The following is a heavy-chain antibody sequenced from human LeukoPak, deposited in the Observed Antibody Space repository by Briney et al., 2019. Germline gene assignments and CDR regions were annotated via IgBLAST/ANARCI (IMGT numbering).Heavy chain of an antibody. D-gene: IGHD2-2*02. CDR2: IWYDGSNK. Sequence: GRSLRLSCAASGFTFSSYGMHWVRQAPGKGLEWVAVIWYDGSNKYYADSVKGRFTTSRDNSKNTLYLQMNSLRAEDTAVYYCARGLIVVVPAAIPGGWFDPWGQGTLVTVSS. CDR3: ARGLIVVVPAAIPGGWFDP. V-gene: IGHV3-33*01. J-gene: IGHJ5*02. CDR1: GFTFSSYG.